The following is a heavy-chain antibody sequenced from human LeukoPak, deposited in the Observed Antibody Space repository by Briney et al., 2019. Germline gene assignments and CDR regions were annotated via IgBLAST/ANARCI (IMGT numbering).Heavy chain of an antibody. J-gene: IGHJ4*02. V-gene: IGHV3-23*01. D-gene: IGHD4-17*01. CDR3: AKMGPPTTVTTSEVGY. CDR2: ISGSGGST. Sequence: GGSLRLSCAASGFTFSSYAMSWVRQAPGKGLEWVSAISGSGGSTYYADSVKGRFTISRDNSKNTLYLQMNSLRAEDTAVYYCAKMGPPTTVTTSEVGYWGQGTLVTV. CDR1: GFTFSSYA.